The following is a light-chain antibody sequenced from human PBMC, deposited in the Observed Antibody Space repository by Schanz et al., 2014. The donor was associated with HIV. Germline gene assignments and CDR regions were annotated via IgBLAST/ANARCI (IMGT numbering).Light chain of an antibody. CDR1: QSVSSNY. CDR2: GTS. J-gene: IGKJ1*01. Sequence: EIVLTQSPGTLSLSPRERTTLSCRASQSVSSNYLAWYQQKPGQAPRLLIYGTSSRATGIPDRFSGSGSGTDFTLTISRVEPEDYAVYYCQQYGSSPWTFGQGTRVDVK. V-gene: IGKV3-20*01. CDR3: QQYGSSPWT.